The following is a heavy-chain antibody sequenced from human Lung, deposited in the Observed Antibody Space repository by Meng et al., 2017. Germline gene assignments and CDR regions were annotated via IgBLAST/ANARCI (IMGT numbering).Heavy chain of an antibody. D-gene: IGHD2-2*02. Sequence: QVHLQESGPGLVRPSLTLSLTCTVSGASISSAVFWIWIRQPPGTDLEWIGYISYSGATHYNPSLKSRLTISVDTAKNQFSLSLSSVTAADTAVYYCARVVGDCASCYKGWFDPWGQGTLVTVSS. J-gene: IGHJ5*02. CDR3: ARVVGDCASCYKGWFDP. CDR2: ISYSGAT. CDR1: GASISSAVF. V-gene: IGHV4-30-4*01.